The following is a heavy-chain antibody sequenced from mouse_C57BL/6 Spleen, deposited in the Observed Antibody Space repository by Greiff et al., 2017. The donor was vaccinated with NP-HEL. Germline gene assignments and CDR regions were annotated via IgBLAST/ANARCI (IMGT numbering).Heavy chain of an antibody. J-gene: IGHJ2*01. CDR2: IYPGDGDT. CDR1: GYAFSSSW. V-gene: IGHV1-82*01. CDR3: AREIYYGSSYFDY. D-gene: IGHD1-1*01. Sequence: QVQLQQSGLELVKPGASVKISCKASGYAFSSSWMNWVKQRPGKGLEWIGRIYPGDGDTNYNGKFKGKATLTADKSSSTAYMQLSSLTSEDSAVYFCAREIYYGSSYFDYWGQGTTLTVSS.